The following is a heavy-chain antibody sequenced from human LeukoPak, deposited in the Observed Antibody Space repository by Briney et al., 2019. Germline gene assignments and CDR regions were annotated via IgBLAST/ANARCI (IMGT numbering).Heavy chain of an antibody. V-gene: IGHV1-46*01. CDR2: INPSDGGT. CDR1: GYSFTIFH. CDR3: ARESTFRLLRNVSDI. J-gene: IGHJ3*02. Sequence: ASVKVSCKASGYSFTIFHIHWVRQAPGQGLEWMGMINPSDGGTSYAQKFQGRVTMTSDTSTTTVAMDLSSLRSGDTAVYYCARESTFRLLRNVSDIWGQGTMVTVSS. D-gene: IGHD5-12*01.